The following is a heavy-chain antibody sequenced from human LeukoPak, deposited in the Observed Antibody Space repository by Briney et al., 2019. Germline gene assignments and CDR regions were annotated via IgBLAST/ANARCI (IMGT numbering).Heavy chain of an antibody. V-gene: IGHV1-2*06. CDR3: ARRGFSSSWYSYSY. J-gene: IGHJ4*02. Sequence: ASVKVSCKASGYTFTGYYMHWVRQAPGQGLEWMGRINPNSGGTNYAQKFQGRVTMTRDTSISTAYMELSRLRSDDTAVYYCARRGFSSSWYSYSYWGQGTLVTVPS. CDR2: INPNSGGT. CDR1: GYTFTGYY. D-gene: IGHD6-13*01.